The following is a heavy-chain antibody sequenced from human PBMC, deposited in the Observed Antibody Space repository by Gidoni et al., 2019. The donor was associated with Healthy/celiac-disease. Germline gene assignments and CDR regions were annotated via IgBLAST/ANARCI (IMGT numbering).Heavy chain of an antibody. CDR2: IWYDGSNK. D-gene: IGHD3-22*01. V-gene: IGHV3-33*01. CDR3: ARGLGTMTLDY. CDR1: TFSSYG. Sequence: TFSSYGMHWVRQAPGKGLEWVAVIWYDGSNKYYADSVKGRFTISRDNSKNTLYLQMNSLRAEDTAVYYCARGLGTMTLDYWGQGTLVTVSS. J-gene: IGHJ4*02.